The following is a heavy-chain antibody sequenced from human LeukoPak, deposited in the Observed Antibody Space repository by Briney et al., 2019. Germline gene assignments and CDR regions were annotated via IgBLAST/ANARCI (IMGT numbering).Heavy chain of an antibody. CDR2: INCGDGYT. CDR1: GYTLTSSH. Sequence: ASVKVSCKASGYTLTSSHAHWVRQAPGQGLEWMGIINCGDGYTNYAQKFQGRVSATSDTSTSTIYMELSSLRAEDTAIYYCARDRGGSYSIDYWGQGTLVTVSS. CDR3: ARDRGGSYSIDY. V-gene: IGHV1-46*01. D-gene: IGHD1-26*01. J-gene: IGHJ4*02.